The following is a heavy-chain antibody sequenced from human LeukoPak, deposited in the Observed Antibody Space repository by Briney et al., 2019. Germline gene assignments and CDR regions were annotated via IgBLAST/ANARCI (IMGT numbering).Heavy chain of an antibody. V-gene: IGHV4-61*01. D-gene: IGHD3-22*01. CDR2: VYYTGTT. Sequence: PSETLSLTCTVSSGSVSSGRYYWSWIRQPPGKGLEWIGYVYYTGTTKYNPSLKSRVTISVDTSKSQFSLKLSSVTAADTAVYYCARHRHYYDSTSTGDYWGQGTLVTVSS. CDR3: ARHRHYYDSTSTGDY. J-gene: IGHJ4*02. CDR1: SGSVSSGRYY.